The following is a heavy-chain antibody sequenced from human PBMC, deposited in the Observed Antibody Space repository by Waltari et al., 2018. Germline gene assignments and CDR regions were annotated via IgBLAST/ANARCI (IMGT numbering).Heavy chain of an antibody. V-gene: IGHV4-39*01. CDR2: IYYSGST. J-gene: IGHJ4*02. CDR3: ARLTYYYDSSGYYPIDY. CDR1: GGSISSSSYY. D-gene: IGHD3-22*01. Sequence: QLQLQESGPGLVKPSETLSLTCTVSGGSISSSSYYWGWIRQPPGKGLGWIGSIYYSGSTYYNPALKSRVTISVDTSKNQFSLKLSSVTAADTAVYYCARLTYYYDSSGYYPIDYWGQGTLVTVSS.